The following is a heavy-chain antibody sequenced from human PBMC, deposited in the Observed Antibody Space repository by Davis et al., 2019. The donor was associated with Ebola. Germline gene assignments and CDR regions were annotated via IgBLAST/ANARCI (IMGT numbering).Heavy chain of an antibody. J-gene: IGHJ5*02. V-gene: IGHV3-33*01. Sequence: GESLKISCAASGFTFSSYGMHWVCQSPGKGLEWVAVIWYDGSNKYYADSVKGRFTISRDNSKNTMYLQMNSLRAEDTAVYYCARDPSHDYGDYVGGWFDPWGQGTLVTVSS. D-gene: IGHD4-17*01. CDR1: GFTFSSYG. CDR2: IWYDGSNK. CDR3: ARDPSHDYGDYVGGWFDP.